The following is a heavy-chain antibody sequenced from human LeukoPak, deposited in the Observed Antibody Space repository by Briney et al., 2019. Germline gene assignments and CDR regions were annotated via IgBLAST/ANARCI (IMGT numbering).Heavy chain of an antibody. CDR1: GGSISSSNYY. CDR2: IHYSGNT. J-gene: IGHJ4*02. V-gene: IGHV4-39*01. CDR3: ARDFGDYRVDY. D-gene: IGHD4-17*01. Sequence: SETLSLTCTVSGGSISSSNYYWGWIRQPPGKGLEWIGTIHYSGNTYYNPSLKSRVAISVDTSKNQFSLRLSSVTAADTAVYYCARDFGDYRVDYWGQGTLVIVSS.